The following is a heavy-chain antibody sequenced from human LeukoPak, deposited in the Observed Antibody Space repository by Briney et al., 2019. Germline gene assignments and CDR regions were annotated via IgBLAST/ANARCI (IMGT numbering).Heavy chain of an antibody. CDR2: IIPIFGTA. V-gene: IGHV1-69*05. CDR1: GGTFSSYA. D-gene: IGHD3-22*01. Sequence: SVKVSCKASGGTFSSYAISWVRQAPGQGLEWMGRIIPIFGTANYAQKFQGRVTITTDESTSTAYMELSSLRSEDTAVYYCAREFSRRTYYYDSSGYLGCWGQGTLVTVSS. CDR3: AREFSRRTYYYDSSGYLGC. J-gene: IGHJ4*02.